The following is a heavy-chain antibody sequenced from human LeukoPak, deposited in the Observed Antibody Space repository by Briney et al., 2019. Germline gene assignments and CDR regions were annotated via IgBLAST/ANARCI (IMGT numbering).Heavy chain of an antibody. CDR2: MNPNSGNT. J-gene: IGHJ6*02. V-gene: IGHV1-8*01. CDR3: ARGNSWSPLYYYYYYGMDV. CDR1: GYTFTSYD. D-gene: IGHD6-13*01. Sequence: GASVKVSCKASGYTFTSYDINWVRQATGQGLEWMGWMNPNSGNTGYAQKFQGRVTMTRNTSMSTAYMELSSLRSEDTAVYYCARGNSWSPLYYYYYYGMDVWGQGTTVTVSS.